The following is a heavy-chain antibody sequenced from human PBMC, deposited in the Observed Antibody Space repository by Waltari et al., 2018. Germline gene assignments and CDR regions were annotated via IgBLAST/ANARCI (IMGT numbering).Heavy chain of an antibody. J-gene: IGHJ4*02. D-gene: IGHD3-10*01. V-gene: IGHV4-38-2*02. CDR1: GYSLSSGYY. CDR3: ARESKEGYYGSGSYYNED. Sequence: QVQLQESGPGLRKPSETRSPTAALSGYSLSSGYYWGWIRPPSGSGREWIGSIYHSGITYYNPSLKSRVTISVDTSKNQFSLKLSSVTAADTAVYYCARESKEGYYGSGSYYNEDWGQGTLVTVSS. CDR2: IYHSGIT.